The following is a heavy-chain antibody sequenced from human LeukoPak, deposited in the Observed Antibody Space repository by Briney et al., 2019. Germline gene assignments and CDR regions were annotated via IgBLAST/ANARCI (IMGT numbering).Heavy chain of an antibody. J-gene: IGHJ4*02. D-gene: IGHD6-19*01. CDR1: GGSFSGYY. CDR2: INHSGST. Sequence: SETLSLTCAVYGGSFSGYYWSWIRQPPGKGLEWIGEINHSGSTNYNPSLKSRVTISVDTSKNQFSLKLSSVTAADTAVYYCARDSSGDATRVTDYWGQGTLVTVSS. CDR3: ARDSSGDATRVTDY. V-gene: IGHV4-34*01.